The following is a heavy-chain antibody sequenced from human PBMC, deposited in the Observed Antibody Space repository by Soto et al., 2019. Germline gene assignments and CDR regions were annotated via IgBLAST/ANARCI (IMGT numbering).Heavy chain of an antibody. CDR3: ARYLAARNYFDY. CDR1: GYTFTSYY. Sequence: ASVKVSCKASGYTFTSYYMHWVRQAPGQGLEWMGIINPSGGSTSYAQKFQGRVTMTRDTSTSTVYMELSSLRSEDTVVYYCARYLAARNYFDYWGQGTLVTVSS. J-gene: IGHJ4*02. D-gene: IGHD6-6*01. V-gene: IGHV1-46*01. CDR2: INPSGGST.